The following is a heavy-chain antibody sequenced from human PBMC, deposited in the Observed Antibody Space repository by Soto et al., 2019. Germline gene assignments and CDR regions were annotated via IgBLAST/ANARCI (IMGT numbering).Heavy chain of an antibody. CDR1: GGSISSYY. CDR2: IYYSGST. V-gene: IGHV4-59*01. CDR3: ARERSYYDFWSGYSVGWFDP. D-gene: IGHD3-3*01. Sequence: SETLSLTCTVSGGSISSYYWSWIRQPPGKGLEWIGYIYYSGSTNYNPSLKRRVTISVDTSKNQFSLKLSSVTAADTAVYYCARERSYYDFWSGYSVGWFDPWGQGTLVTVSS. J-gene: IGHJ5*02.